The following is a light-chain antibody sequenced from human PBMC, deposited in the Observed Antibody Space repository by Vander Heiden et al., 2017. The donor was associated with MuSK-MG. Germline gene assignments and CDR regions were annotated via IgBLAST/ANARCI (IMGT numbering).Light chain of an antibody. CDR2: DTS. CDR3: QQRRYWPIT. J-gene: IGKJ5*01. CDR1: QRVSNY. Sequence: ELVLTQSPATLSLSPGERVTLSCRASQRVSNYLAWYQQKPGQPPRLLIYDTSNRATGIPARFSGSGSGTDFTLTISSLEPEDFAVYYCQQRRYWPITFGQGTRLEIK. V-gene: IGKV3-11*01.